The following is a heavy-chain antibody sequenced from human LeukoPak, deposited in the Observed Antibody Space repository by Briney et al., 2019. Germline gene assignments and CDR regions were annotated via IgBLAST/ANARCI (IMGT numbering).Heavy chain of an antibody. CDR1: EFSVGSNY. CDR3: ARHITGTTDY. D-gene: IGHD1-7*01. J-gene: IGHJ4*02. CDR2: IYSGGST. V-gene: IGHV3-66*04. Sequence: GGSLRLSCAASEFSVGSNYMTWVRQAPGKGLEWVSLIYSGGSTYYADSVKGRFTISRDNSKNTLYLQMNSLRAEDTAVYYCARHITGTTDYWGQGTLVTVSS.